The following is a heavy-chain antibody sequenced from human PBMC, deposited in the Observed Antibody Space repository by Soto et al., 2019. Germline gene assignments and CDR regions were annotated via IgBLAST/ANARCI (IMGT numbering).Heavy chain of an antibody. CDR3: AGPSPFPRGSGFILADYGMDV. V-gene: IGHV3-48*02. J-gene: IGHJ6*02. CDR2: ISSSSSTI. Sequence: PGGSLRLSCAASGFTFSSYSMNWVRQAPGKGLEWVSYISSSSSTIYYADSVKGRFTISRDNAKNSLYLQMNSLRDEDTAVYYCAGPSPFPRGSGFILADYGMDVWGQGTTVTVSS. CDR1: GFTFSSYS. D-gene: IGHD6-19*01.